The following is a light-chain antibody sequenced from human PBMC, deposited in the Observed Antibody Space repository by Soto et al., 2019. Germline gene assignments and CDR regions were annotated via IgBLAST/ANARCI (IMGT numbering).Light chain of an antibody. Sequence: DIQVTQSPSTLSASVGYRVTITCRASQSISSWLAWYQQKPGKAPKLLIYAASSLQSGVPSRFSGSGSGTEFTLTISSLQSEDFAVYYCQQYNNWPPAFGQGTKVDIK. CDR2: AAS. J-gene: IGKJ1*01. CDR1: QSISSW. V-gene: IGKV1-5*01. CDR3: QQYNNWPPA.